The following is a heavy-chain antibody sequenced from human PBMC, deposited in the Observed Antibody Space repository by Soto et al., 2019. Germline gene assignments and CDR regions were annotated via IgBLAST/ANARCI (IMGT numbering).Heavy chain of an antibody. Sequence: ITLKESGPTLVKPTQTLTLTCTFSGFSLNTGGVGVGWVRQPRGKAMEWLALIYWDDDERYRPSLRSRLNITKEPINTQLVLTMPNSDPVDTATCFRVRSWRDNRGYDYDAMDAWGQGTTGTVSS. CDR3: VRSWRDNRGYDYDAMDA. CDR2: IYWDDDE. D-gene: IGHD3-3*01. J-gene: IGHJ6*02. CDR1: GFSLNTGGVG. V-gene: IGHV2-5*02.